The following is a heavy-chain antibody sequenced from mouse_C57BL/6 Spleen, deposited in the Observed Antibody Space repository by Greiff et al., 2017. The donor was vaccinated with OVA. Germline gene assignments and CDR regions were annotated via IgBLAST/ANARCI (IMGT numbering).Heavy chain of an antibody. Sequence: TGYSITSGGEWSGSRQLPGEKLEWMGYISYDGSNNYNPSLKNRISITRDTSKNQFFLKLNSVTTEDTATYYCARDDFTTAWDYWGQGTSVTVSS. D-gene: IGHD1-2*01. CDR2: ISYDGSN. J-gene: IGHJ4*01. V-gene: IGHV3-6*01. CDR3: ARDDFTTAWDY. CDR1: GYSITSGGE.